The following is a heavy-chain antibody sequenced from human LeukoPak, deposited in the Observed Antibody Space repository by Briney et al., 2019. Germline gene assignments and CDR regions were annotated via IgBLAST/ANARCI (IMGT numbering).Heavy chain of an antibody. CDR3: ARGLLWFGELLPNFDY. J-gene: IGHJ4*02. D-gene: IGHD3-10*01. CDR1: GFSFSSYW. CDR2: INSDGSST. Sequence: GGSLRLSCAASGFSFSSYWMHWVRQAPGKGLVWVSGINSDGSSTSYADSVKGRFTISRDNSKNTLYLQMNSLRAEDTAVYYCARGLLWFGELLPNFDYWGQGTLVTVSS. V-gene: IGHV3-74*01.